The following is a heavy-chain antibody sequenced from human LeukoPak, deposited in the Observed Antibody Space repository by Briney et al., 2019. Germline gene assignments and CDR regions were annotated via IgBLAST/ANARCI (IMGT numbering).Heavy chain of an antibody. CDR2: IIHRGST. Sequence: SETLSLTCAVYGGSFSGYCWSWIRQPPGKGLEWLGEIIHRGSTNYNPSLKSRLTISVDTSRNQCSLMLSSVTAADTAVYYCARGDTVAARPGRFDYWGQGTLVTVSS. CDR3: ARGDTVAARPGRFDY. V-gene: IGHV4-34*01. D-gene: IGHD6-6*01. CDR1: GGSFSGYC. J-gene: IGHJ4*02.